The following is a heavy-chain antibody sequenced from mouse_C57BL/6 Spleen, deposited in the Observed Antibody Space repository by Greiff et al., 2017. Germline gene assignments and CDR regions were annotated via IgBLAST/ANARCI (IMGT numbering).Heavy chain of an antibody. D-gene: IGHD1-1*01. Sequence: QVHVKQSGAELVKPGASVKLSCKASGYTFTSYWMQWVKQRPGQGLEWIGEIDPSDSYTNYNQKFKGKATLTVDTSSSTAYMQLSSLTSEDSAVYYCARSYYGNWYFDVWGTGTTVTVSS. CDR3: ARSYYGNWYFDV. V-gene: IGHV1-50*01. CDR1: GYTFTSYW. J-gene: IGHJ1*03. CDR2: IDPSDSYT.